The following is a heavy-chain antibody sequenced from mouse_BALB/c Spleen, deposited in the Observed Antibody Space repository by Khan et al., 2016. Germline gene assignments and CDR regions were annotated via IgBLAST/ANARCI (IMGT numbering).Heavy chain of an antibody. V-gene: IGHV1-54*01. CDR3: ARYDGNYYAMDY. CDR2: INPGSGGT. Sequence: QVQLKESGAELVRPGTSVKVSCKASGYAFTNYLIEWVKQRPGQDLEWIGVINPGSGGTNYNEKFKGKATLTADKSSSTAYMQLSSLTSDDSAVYFCARYDGNYYAMDYWGQGTSVTVSS. D-gene: IGHD2-3*01. CDR1: GYAFTNYL. J-gene: IGHJ4*01.